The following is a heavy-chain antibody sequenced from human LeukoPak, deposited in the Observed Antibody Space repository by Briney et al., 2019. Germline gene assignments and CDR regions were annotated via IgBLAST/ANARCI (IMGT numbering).Heavy chain of an antibody. CDR3: ARDDSFDY. CDR1: GYTLTELS. V-gene: IGHV1-24*01. CDR2: FDPEDGET. J-gene: IGHJ4*02. D-gene: IGHD3-22*01. Sequence: WASVKVSCKVSGYTLTELSMHWVRQAPGKGLEWMGGFDPEDGETIYAQRFQGRVTMTRDTSISTAYMELSRLRSDDTAVYYCARDDSFDYWGQGTLVTVSS.